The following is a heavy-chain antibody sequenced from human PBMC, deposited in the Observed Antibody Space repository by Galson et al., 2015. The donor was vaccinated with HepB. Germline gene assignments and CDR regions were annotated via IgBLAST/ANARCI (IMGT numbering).Heavy chain of an antibody. CDR3: ARERPYSSGWDATQGDAFDI. Sequence: SLRLSCAASGFTFSDYYMSWIRQAPGKGLEWVSYISSSSSYTNYADSVKGRFTISRDNAKNSLYLQMNSLRAEDTAVYYCARERPYSSGWDATQGDAFDIWGQGTMVTVSS. J-gene: IGHJ3*02. CDR2: ISSSSSYT. D-gene: IGHD6-19*01. CDR1: GFTFSDYY. V-gene: IGHV3-11*06.